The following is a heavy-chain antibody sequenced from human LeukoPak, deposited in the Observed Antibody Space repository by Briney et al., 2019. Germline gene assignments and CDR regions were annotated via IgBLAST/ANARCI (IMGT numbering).Heavy chain of an antibody. CDR1: GFTFSTYG. CDR2: ISYDGSNK. V-gene: IGHV3-30*18. D-gene: IGHD3-22*01. Sequence: PGGSLRLSCAASGFTFSTYGMPWVRQAPGKGLEWVAVISYDGSNKYYADSVKGRFTISRDNSKNTLYLQMNSLRAEDTAVYYCAKDRRRYGGYYYLDYWGQGTLVTVSS. J-gene: IGHJ4*02. CDR3: AKDRRRYGGYYYLDY.